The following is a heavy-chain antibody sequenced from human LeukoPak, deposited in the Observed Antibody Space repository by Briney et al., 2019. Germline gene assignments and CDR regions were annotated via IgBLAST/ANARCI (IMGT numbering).Heavy chain of an antibody. Sequence: SETLSLTCAVYGGSFSGYYWSWIRQPPGKGLEWIGEINHSGSTNYNPSLKSRVTISVDTSKNQFSLKLTSVTAADTAVYYCVRHTTSGWYQVVYWGQGTLVTVSS. CDR1: GGSFSGYY. D-gene: IGHD6-19*01. CDR3: VRHTTSGWYQVVY. V-gene: IGHV4-34*01. J-gene: IGHJ4*02. CDR2: INHSGST.